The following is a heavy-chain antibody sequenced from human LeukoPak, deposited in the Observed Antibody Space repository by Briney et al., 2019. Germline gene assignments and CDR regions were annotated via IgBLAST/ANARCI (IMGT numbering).Heavy chain of an antibody. CDR2: IYHSGST. Sequence: SQTLSLTCTVAGGSLSSGGYYWSWIRQPPGKGREWIGHIYHSGSTYYNPALKSRVTISVDRSKTQFSLKLSSVTAADTAVYYCARDTPEITMVRGVRAFDIWGQGTMVTVSS. CDR1: GGSLSSGGYY. J-gene: IGHJ3*02. D-gene: IGHD3-10*01. CDR3: ARDTPEITMVRGVRAFDI. V-gene: IGHV4-30-2*01.